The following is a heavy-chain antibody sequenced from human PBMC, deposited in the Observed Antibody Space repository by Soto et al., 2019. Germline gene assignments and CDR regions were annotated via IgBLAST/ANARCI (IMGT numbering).Heavy chain of an antibody. CDR1: GFTFSSYA. V-gene: IGHV3-23*01. D-gene: IGHD3-3*01. J-gene: IGHJ6*03. CDR3: AKAPLPRGTIFGVEYYYMDV. CDR2: ISGSGGST. Sequence: GGSLRLSCAASGFTFSSYAMSWVRQAPGKGLEWVSAISGSGGSTYYADSVKGRFTISRDNSKNTLYLQMNSLRAEDTAVYYCAKAPLPRGTIFGVEYYYMDVWGKGTTVTVSS.